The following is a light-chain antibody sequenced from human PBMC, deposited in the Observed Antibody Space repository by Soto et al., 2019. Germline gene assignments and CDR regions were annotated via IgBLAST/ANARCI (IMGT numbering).Light chain of an antibody. CDR3: QKYNNAPRT. CDR2: AAS. Sequence: DIQMTQSPSSLSASVGDTVTITCRASQGISNYLAWYQQKPGQVPNLLIYAASTLLSGVPSRFSGSGSGTYFPLTINSLRPEDVATYYCQKYNNAPRTFGQGTKVEI. J-gene: IGKJ1*01. CDR1: QGISNY. V-gene: IGKV1-27*01.